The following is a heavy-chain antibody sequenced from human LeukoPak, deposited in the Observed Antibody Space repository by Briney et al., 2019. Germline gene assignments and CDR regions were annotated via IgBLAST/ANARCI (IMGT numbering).Heavy chain of an antibody. D-gene: IGHD6-19*01. CDR1: VYTFTSYD. J-gene: IGHJ5*02. CDR3: ARGRQQWLVRGSWFDP. Sequence: GASVKVSSKASVYTFTSYDINWVRQATGQGLEWMGWMNPNSGNTGYAQKFQGRVTITRNTSISTAYMELSSLRSEDTAVYYCARGRQQWLVRGSWFDPWGQGTLVTVSS. V-gene: IGHV1-8*03. CDR2: MNPNSGNT.